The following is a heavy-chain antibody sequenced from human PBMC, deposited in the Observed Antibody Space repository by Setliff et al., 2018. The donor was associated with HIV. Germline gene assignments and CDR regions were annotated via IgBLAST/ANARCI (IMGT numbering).Heavy chain of an antibody. CDR3: ARHGHFYDSSSSDAFDI. CDR1: GGSISSYY. V-gene: IGHV4-59*08. J-gene: IGHJ3*02. CDR2: IYYSGST. D-gene: IGHD3-22*01. Sequence: SETLSLTCTVSGGSISSYYWSWIRQPPGKGLEWIGYIYYSGSTNYNPSLKSRVTISVDMSKNHFSLKLRSVTAADTAVYYCARHGHFYDSSSSDAFDIWGHGTMVTVSS.